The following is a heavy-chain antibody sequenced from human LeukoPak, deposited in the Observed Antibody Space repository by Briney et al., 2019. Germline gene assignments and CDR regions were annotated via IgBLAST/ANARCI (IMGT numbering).Heavy chain of an antibody. CDR1: GYSISNGYY. V-gene: IGHV4-38-2*02. Sequence: SETLSLTCTVSGYSISNGYYWGWRRQPPGKGLELIGSIYHSGRTHYNPSLKSRVIISVDTSKNYFSLKLSSVTAADTAMYYCARDETYSDVWSGSAGGGKGNYLDYWGQGILVTVSS. D-gene: IGHD3-3*01. CDR2: IYHSGRT. CDR3: ARDETYSDVWSGSAGGGKGNYLDY. J-gene: IGHJ4*02.